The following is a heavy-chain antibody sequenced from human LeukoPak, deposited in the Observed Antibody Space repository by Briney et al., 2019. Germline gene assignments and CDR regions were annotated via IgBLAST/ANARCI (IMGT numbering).Heavy chain of an antibody. V-gene: IGHV1-2*04. CDR2: INPNSGGT. J-gene: IGHJ4*02. Sequence: ASVKVSCKASGYTFTGYYMHWVRQAPGQGLEWMGWINPNSGGTNYAQKFQGWVTMTRDTSISTAYMELSRLRSDDTAVYYCARVRGRGSYYPAFDYWGQGTLVTVSS. CDR3: ARVRGRGSYYPAFDY. CDR1: GYTFTGYY. D-gene: IGHD1-26*01.